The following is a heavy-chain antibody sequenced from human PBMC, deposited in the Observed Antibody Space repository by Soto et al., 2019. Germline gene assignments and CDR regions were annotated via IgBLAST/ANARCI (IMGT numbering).Heavy chain of an antibody. Sequence: GASLKISCKASGYIFIDYWIGWVRQMPGKGLEWMGIVCPRDSDTRYSPSFQGQVTISADTSTGTAFLQWRSLKASDTALYYCARPPLPGYSIHFNSWGQGTLVTVSS. CDR1: GYIFIDYW. CDR2: VCPRDSDT. J-gene: IGHJ4*02. D-gene: IGHD2-15*01. CDR3: ARPPLPGYSIHFNS. V-gene: IGHV5-51*01.